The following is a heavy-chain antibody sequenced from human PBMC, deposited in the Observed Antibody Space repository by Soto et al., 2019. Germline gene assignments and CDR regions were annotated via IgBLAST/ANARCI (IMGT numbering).Heavy chain of an antibody. V-gene: IGHV4-59*01. CDR2: IYYSGST. D-gene: IGHD3-22*01. CDR1: GGSISSYY. CDR3: ARVSYYDSFDY. Sequence: SETLSLTCTVSGGSISSYYWSWIRQPPGKGLEWIGYIYYSGSTNYNPSLKSRVTISVDTSKNQFSLKLSSVTAADTAVYYCARVSYYDSFDYWGQGTLVTVSS. J-gene: IGHJ4*02.